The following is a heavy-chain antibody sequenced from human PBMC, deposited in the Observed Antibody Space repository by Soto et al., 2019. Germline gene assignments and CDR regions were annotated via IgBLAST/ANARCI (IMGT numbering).Heavy chain of an antibody. CDR1: GFTFSSYS. D-gene: IGHD1-20*01. J-gene: IGHJ4*02. Sequence: GGSLRLSCAASGFTFSSYSMNWVRQGPGKGLEWVSYISSSSSTIYYADSVKGRFTISRDNAKNSLYLQMNSLRAEDTAVYYCARDPRPGNPRRYFFDYWGRGTLVTVSS. CDR2: ISSSSSTI. CDR3: ARDPRPGNPRRYFFDY. V-gene: IGHV3-48*01.